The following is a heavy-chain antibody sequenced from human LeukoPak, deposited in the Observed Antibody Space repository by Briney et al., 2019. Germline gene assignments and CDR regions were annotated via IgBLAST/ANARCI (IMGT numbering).Heavy chain of an antibody. J-gene: IGHJ5*02. CDR2: IIPILGIA. CDR3: ASSLGYCTNGVCFNWFDP. V-gene: IGHV1-69*02. CDR1: GGTFSSYT. D-gene: IGHD2-8*01. Sequence: SVKVSCKASGGTFSSYTISWVRQAPGQGLEWMGRIIPILGIANYAQKFQGRVSITADKSTSTAYMELSSLRSEDTAVYYCASSLGYCTNGVCFNWFDPWGQGTLVTVSS.